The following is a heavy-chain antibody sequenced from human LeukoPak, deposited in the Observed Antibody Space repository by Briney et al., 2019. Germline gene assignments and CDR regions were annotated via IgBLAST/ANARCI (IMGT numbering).Heavy chain of an antibody. CDR2: INPSGGST. J-gene: IGHJ4*02. D-gene: IGHD3-16*02. V-gene: IGHV1-46*01. CDR1: GYTFTSYG. CDR3: ARDGLYDYVWGSYRPAGDFDY. Sequence: ASVKVSCKASGYTFTSYGISWVRQAPGQGLEWMGMINPSGGSTSYAQKFQGRVTMTRDTSTSTVYMELSSLRSEDTAVYYCARDGLYDYVWGSYRPAGDFDYWGQGTLVTVSS.